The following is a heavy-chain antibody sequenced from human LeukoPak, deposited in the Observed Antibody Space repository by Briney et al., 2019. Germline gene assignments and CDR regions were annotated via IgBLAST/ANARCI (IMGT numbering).Heavy chain of an antibody. CDR2: IYHSGST. Sequence: SETLSLTCAVSGYSINSGYYWGWIRQPPGKGLEWIGIIYHSGSTYYNPSLRSRVTISVDTSKNQFSLKLSSVTAAETAVYYCARQTSYYSGSGSYYPGYYFDYWGQGTLVTVSS. CDR1: GYSINSGYY. J-gene: IGHJ4*02. V-gene: IGHV4-38-2*01. D-gene: IGHD3-10*01. CDR3: ARQTSYYSGSGSYYPGYYFDY.